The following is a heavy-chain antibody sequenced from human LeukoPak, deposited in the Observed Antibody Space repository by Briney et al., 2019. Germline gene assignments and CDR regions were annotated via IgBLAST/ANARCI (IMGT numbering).Heavy chain of an antibody. J-gene: IGHJ4*02. Sequence: VGSLRLSCAASGFTFSSYAMNWVRQAPGKGLHWVSTIGGSVGYTYYADSVKGRFTISRDNSKNTVFLQMNSLRAEDTAIYYCAKGYTYASDWGQGTLVTVSS. CDR3: AKGYTYASD. D-gene: IGHD5-18*01. CDR1: GFTFSSYA. V-gene: IGHV3-23*01. CDR2: IGGSVGYT.